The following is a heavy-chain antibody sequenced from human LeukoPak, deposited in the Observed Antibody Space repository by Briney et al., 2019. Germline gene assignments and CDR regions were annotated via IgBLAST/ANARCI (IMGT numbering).Heavy chain of an antibody. Sequence: TSETLSLTCAVYGGPFSGYYWSWIRQPPGKGLEWIGEINHSGSTNYNPSLKSRVTISVDTSKNQFSLKLSSVIAADTAVYYCARSGKWGYCSSTSCYSLWFDPWGQGTLVTVSS. V-gene: IGHV4-34*01. CDR1: GGPFSGYY. CDR2: INHSGST. J-gene: IGHJ5*02. CDR3: ARSGKWGYCSSTSCYSLWFDP. D-gene: IGHD2-2*01.